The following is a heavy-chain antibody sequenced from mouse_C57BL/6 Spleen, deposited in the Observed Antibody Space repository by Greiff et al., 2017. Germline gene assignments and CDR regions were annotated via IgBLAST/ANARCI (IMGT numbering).Heavy chain of an antibody. V-gene: IGHV14-2*01. CDR3: ARTGGAKDWYFDV. Sequence: VQLQQSGAELVKPGASVKLSCPASGFNIKDYYMHWVKQRTEPGLEWIGRIDPEDGETKSAPKFQGKATIPADTSYNTAYLQRSSLTAEDTAVYYCARTGGAKDWYFDVWGTGTTVTVSS. J-gene: IGHJ1*03. CDR1: GFNIKDYY. CDR2: IDPEDGET.